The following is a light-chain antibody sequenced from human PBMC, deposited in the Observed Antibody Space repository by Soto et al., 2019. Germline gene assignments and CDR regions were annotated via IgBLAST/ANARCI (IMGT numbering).Light chain of an antibody. J-gene: IGKJ2*01. CDR2: WAS. CDR1: QSVLYTDNRNY. V-gene: IGKV4-1*01. Sequence: DIVMTQSPDSLAVSLGERATINCQSSQSVLYTDNRNYLGWYQQKPGQPPKLLIFWASTRAFGVPDRFSGSGSWTDFTLTISSLQAEDVAVYYCQQYYNTPLTFGQGTKLEIK. CDR3: QQYYNTPLT.